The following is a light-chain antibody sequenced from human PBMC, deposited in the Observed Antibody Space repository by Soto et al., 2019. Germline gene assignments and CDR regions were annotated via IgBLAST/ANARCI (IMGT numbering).Light chain of an antibody. CDR1: SSDVGGYNY. J-gene: IGLJ1*01. CDR3: CSYAGSYTWYV. CDR2: DVS. V-gene: IGLV2-11*01. Sequence: QSVLTQPRSVSGSPGQSVTISCTGTSSDVGGYNYVSWYQQHPGKAPKLMIYDVSKRPSGVPDRFSGSKSGNTASLTIPGLQAEDEADYYCCSYAGSYTWYVFGTGTKVTVL.